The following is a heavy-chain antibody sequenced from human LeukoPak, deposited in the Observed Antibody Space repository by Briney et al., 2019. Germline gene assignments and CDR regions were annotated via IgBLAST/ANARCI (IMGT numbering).Heavy chain of an antibody. V-gene: IGHV3-30*18. J-gene: IGHJ4*02. Sequence: PGGSLRLSCAASGFTFSSYGMHWVRQAPGKGLEWVAVISYDGSNKYYADSVKGRFTISRDNSKNTLYLQMNSLRAEDTAVYYCAKPPYYGSGMWFDYWGQGTLVTVSS. CDR1: GFTFSSYG. D-gene: IGHD3-10*01. CDR3: AKPPYYGSGMWFDY. CDR2: ISYDGSNK.